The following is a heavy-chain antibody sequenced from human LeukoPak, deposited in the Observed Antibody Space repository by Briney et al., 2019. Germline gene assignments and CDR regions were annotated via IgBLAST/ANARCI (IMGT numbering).Heavy chain of an antibody. CDR2: IYYSGST. CDR1: GGSITYSHYY. D-gene: IGHD1-26*01. J-gene: IGHJ4*02. Sequence: PSETLSLTCIVSGGSITYSHYYWGWVRQPPGKGLEWIGGIYYSGSTYYNPSLKSRVTISVDTSRNEFSLRLSSVTAADTALYFCARQSGSYGGILDNWGQGILGTVSS. CDR3: ARQSGSYGGILDN. V-gene: IGHV4-39*01.